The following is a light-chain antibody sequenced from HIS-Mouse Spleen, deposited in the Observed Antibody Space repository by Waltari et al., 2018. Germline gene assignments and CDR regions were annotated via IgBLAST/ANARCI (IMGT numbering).Light chain of an antibody. CDR2: AGS. Sequence: QSALTQPASVSGSPGQSITISCTGTSSDVGSYHLVSWYQQHPGKAPKLMIYAGSTRPSGLSNRFSGSKSGNTASLTISGLQAEDEADYYCCSYAGSSTNWVFGGGTKLTVL. CDR3: CSYAGSSTNWV. V-gene: IGLV2-23*01. CDR1: SSDVGSYHL. J-gene: IGLJ3*02.